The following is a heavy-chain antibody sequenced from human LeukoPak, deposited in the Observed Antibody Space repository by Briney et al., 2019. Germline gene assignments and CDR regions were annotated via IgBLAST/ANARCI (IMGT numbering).Heavy chain of an antibody. D-gene: IGHD2-2*02. CDR1: GFTFSSYS. Sequence: GGSLRLSCSASGFTFSSYSMHWVRQAPGKGLEWVAVISYDGNNKYDANSVKGRFTISRDNSKNTLYLQMNSLRAEDTAVYYCARLPGYCSSNSCYKMTIPFDYWGQGTLVTVSS. J-gene: IGHJ4*02. CDR3: ARLPGYCSSNSCYKMTIPFDY. V-gene: IGHV3-30-3*01. CDR2: ISYDGNNK.